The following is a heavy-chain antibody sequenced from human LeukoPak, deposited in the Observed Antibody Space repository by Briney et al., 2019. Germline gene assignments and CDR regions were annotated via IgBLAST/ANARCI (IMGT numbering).Heavy chain of an antibody. J-gene: IGHJ4*02. CDR3: ARGDQAVAGYYFDY. Sequence: PGGSLRLSCAASGFTFSSYEMNWVRQAPGQGLEGVSYISSSGPTIYYADSVKGRFTISRDNAKNSLFLQMNSLRAEDTAVYYCARGDQAVAGYYFDYWGQGTLVTVSS. CDR1: GFTFSSYE. D-gene: IGHD6-19*01. V-gene: IGHV3-48*03. CDR2: ISSSGPTI.